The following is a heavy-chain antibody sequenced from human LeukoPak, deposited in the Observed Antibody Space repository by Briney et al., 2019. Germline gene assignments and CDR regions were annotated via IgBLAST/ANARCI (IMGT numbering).Heavy chain of an antibody. CDR2: IYHSGGT. Sequence: PSETLSLTCTVSGYSISSGYYWAWIRQPPGKGLEWIGSIYHSGGTYNNPSLKSRLTMSVDTSKNQFSLKLTSVTAADTAVYYCARGGGNGGGWVGHYYYMDVWGTGTTVTISS. V-gene: IGHV4-38-2*02. CDR3: ARGGGNGGGWVGHYYYMDV. J-gene: IGHJ6*03. CDR1: GYSISSGYY. D-gene: IGHD4-23*01.